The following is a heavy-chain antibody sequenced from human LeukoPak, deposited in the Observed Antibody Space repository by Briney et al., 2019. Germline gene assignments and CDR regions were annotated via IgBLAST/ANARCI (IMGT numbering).Heavy chain of an antibody. CDR2: ITGNGIST. Sequence: PGGSLRLSCAASGFTFRNYAMTWVRQAPGKGLEWVSAITGNGISTYYADSVKGRFTISRDNPKNTLYLQMHSLRAEDTAIYYCAKVTGGDMITYGELDYWGRGTLVTVSS. CDR1: GFTFRNYA. D-gene: IGHD3-16*01. CDR3: AKVTGGDMITYGELDY. V-gene: IGHV3-23*01. J-gene: IGHJ4*02.